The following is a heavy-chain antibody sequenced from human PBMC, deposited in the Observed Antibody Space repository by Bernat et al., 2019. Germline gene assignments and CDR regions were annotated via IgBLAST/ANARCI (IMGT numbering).Heavy chain of an antibody. Sequence: QVQLVESGGGVVQPGRSLRLSCAASGFTFSSYGMHWVRQAPGKGLEWVAVISYDGSNKYYADSVKGRFTISRDNSKNTLYLQMNSLRAEDTAVYYCAKDLGYCSSTSCYEYYYYYYGMDVWGQGTTVTVSS. J-gene: IGHJ6*02. CDR2: ISYDGSNK. CDR3: AKDLGYCSSTSCYEYYYYYYGMDV. CDR1: GFTFSSYG. V-gene: IGHV3-30*18. D-gene: IGHD2-2*01.